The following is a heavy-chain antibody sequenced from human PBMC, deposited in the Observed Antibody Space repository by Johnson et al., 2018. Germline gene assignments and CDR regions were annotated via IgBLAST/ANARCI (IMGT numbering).Heavy chain of an antibody. CDR3: AREPEWLRYMDV. J-gene: IGHJ6*02. D-gene: IGHD3-3*01. V-gene: IGHV3-30*03. Sequence: QVQLVESGGGVVQPGRSLRLSCAASGFTFRNHGMHGVRQAPGKGLEWVAVVSYDGSNKNYADSVKGRFTISRDNSKNTLYLQMTRLRAEDTAVYYWAREPEWLRYMDVWGQGTTVTVSS. CDR1: GFTFRNHG. CDR2: VSYDGSNK.